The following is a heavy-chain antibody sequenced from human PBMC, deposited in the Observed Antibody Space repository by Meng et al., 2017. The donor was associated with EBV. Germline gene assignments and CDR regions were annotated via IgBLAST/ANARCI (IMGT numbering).Heavy chain of an antibody. V-gene: IGHV3-53*01. D-gene: IGHD5-12*01. CDR2: IYSGGST. J-gene: IGHJ4*02. CDR1: GFTISSSY. Sequence: EVPLVDSGGGVIHPGGSLRLSCEASGFTISSSYMSRVHQAPGKGLEWVSVIYSGGSTYYADSVKGRFTISRDNSKNTLYLQMNSLRAEDTAVYYCAKHRLGPLDYWGQGTLVTVSS. CDR3: AKHRLGPLDY.